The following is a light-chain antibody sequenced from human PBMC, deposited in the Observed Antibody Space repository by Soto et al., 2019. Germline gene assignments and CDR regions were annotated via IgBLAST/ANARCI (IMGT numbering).Light chain of an antibody. Sequence: DIVLTQSPLSLPVTPGEPASISCRSSQSLLHSNGYNYLDWYLQRPGQSPQLLIFLGSSRASGVPDRISGSGSGTDFTLKINRVEAEDVGIYYCMQALQTPRGWTFGQGTKVEIK. J-gene: IGKJ1*01. V-gene: IGKV2-28*01. CDR1: QSLLHSNGYNY. CDR3: MQALQTPRGWT. CDR2: LGS.